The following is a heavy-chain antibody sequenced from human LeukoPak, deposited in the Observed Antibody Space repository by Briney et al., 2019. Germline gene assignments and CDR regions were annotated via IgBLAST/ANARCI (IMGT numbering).Heavy chain of an antibody. Sequence: PSQTLSLTCTVSGGSISSGSYYWSWIRQPAGKGLEWIGRIYTSGSTNYNPSLKSRVTISVDTSKNQFSLKLSSVTAADTAVYYCASGVPAAMPDYYYYYMDVWGKGTTVTVSS. CDR3: ASGVPAAMPDYYYYYMDV. V-gene: IGHV4-61*02. D-gene: IGHD2-2*01. CDR2: IYTSGST. J-gene: IGHJ6*03. CDR1: GGSISSGSYY.